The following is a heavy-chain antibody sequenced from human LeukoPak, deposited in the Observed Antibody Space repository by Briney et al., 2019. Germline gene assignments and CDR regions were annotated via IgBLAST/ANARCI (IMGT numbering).Heavy chain of an antibody. CDR2: IYYSGST. V-gene: IGHV4-59*08. D-gene: IGHD2-15*01. CDR1: GGSISSYY. J-gene: IGHJ4*02. Sequence: SETLSLTCTVSGGSISSYYWSWIRQPPGKGLEWIGHIYYSGSTNYNPSLKSRVTISVDTSKNQFSLKLSSVTAADTAVYYCARHGYCSGGSCYRGGSLDYWGQGTLVTVSS. CDR3: ARHGYCSGGSCYRGGSLDY.